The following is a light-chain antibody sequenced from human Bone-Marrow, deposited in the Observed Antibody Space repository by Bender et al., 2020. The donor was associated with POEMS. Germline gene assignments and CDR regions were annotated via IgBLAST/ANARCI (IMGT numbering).Light chain of an antibody. CDR1: ALAGKY. V-gene: IGLV3-10*01. Sequence: SFELTQPPSVSVSPGQAARIACSGDALAGKYVYWYQQKPGQAPMMVIYEDKKRPSEIPERFSGSSSGTTATLTINGAQVEDEADYYCYSPKVFGGGTHVTVL. CDR3: YSPKV. J-gene: IGLJ1*01. CDR2: EDK.